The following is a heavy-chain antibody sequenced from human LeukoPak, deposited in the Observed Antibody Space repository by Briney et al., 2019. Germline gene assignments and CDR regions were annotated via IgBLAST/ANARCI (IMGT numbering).Heavy chain of an antibody. Sequence: GESLKISCRGSGYSFGNYWIAWVRQMPGKGLEWMGIVYPGDSSTKYSPSFRGQVTISVDRSINTAYLQWSSLTASDTAMYYCARLTDYYDSSGYYRNYNWFDPWGQGTLVTVSS. V-gene: IGHV5-51*01. J-gene: IGHJ5*02. CDR2: VYPGDSST. D-gene: IGHD3-22*01. CDR1: GYSFGNYW. CDR3: ARLTDYYDSSGYYRNYNWFDP.